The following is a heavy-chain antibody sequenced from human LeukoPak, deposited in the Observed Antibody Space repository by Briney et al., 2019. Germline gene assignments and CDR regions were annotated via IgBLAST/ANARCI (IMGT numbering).Heavy chain of an antibody. D-gene: IGHD6-13*01. CDR3: ARDGYSSSWYKAPYHYYGMDV. J-gene: IGHJ6*02. CDR1: GGSISSYY. V-gene: IGHV4-59*01. Sequence: PSETLSLTCTVSGGSISSYYWSWIRQPPGKGLEWIGYIYYSGSTNYNPSLKSRVTISVDTSKNQFSLKLSSVTAADTAVYYCARDGYSSSWYKAPYHYYGMDVWGQGTTVTVSS. CDR2: IYYSGST.